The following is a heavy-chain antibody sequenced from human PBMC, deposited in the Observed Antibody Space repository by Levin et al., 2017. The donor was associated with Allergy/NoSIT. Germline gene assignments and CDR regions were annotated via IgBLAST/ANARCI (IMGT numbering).Heavy chain of an antibody. CDR1: GYTFTSYG. D-gene: IGHD3-22*01. Sequence: GASVKVSCKASGYTFTSYGISWVRQAPGQGLEWMGWISAYNGNTNYAQKLQGRVTMTTDTSTSTAYMELRSLRSDDTAVYYCARDKGITLDTMIVVDGDAFDIWGQGTMVTVSS. CDR2: ISAYNGNT. V-gene: IGHV1-18*01. CDR3: ARDKGITLDTMIVVDGDAFDI. J-gene: IGHJ3*02.